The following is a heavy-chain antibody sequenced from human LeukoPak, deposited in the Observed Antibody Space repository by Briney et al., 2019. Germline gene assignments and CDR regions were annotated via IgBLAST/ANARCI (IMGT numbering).Heavy chain of an antibody. V-gene: IGHV4-34*01. J-gene: IGHJ5*02. CDR1: GGSFSGYY. CDR2: INHSGST. D-gene: IGHD6-19*01. Sequence: PETLSLTCAVYGGSFSGYYWSWIRQPPGKGLEWIGEINHSGSTNYNPSLKSRVTISVDTSKNQFSLKLSSVTAADTAVYYCARVSIAVAGWFDPWGQGTLVTVSS. CDR3: ARVSIAVAGWFDP.